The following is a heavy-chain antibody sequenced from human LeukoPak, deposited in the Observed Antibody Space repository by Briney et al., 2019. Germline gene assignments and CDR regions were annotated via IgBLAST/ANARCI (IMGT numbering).Heavy chain of an antibody. J-gene: IGHJ4*02. CDR3: ARFASTRSFDY. CDR1: GGSIRSSSW. D-gene: IGHD2-2*01. V-gene: IGHV4-4*02. Sequence: SGTLSLTCAVSGGSIRSSSWWSWVRQPPGKGLEWIGDIYHSGTTNYNPSLKSRVTISVDKSKNQFSLKLSSVTAADTAVYYCARFASTRSFDYWGRGTLVTVSS. CDR2: IYHSGTT.